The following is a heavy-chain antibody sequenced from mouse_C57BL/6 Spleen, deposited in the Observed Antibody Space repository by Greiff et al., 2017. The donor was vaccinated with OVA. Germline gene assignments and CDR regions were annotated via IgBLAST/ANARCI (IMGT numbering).Heavy chain of an antibody. CDR3: ARRSCGSSYGYFDV. CDR2: IDPSDSYT. Sequence: VQLQQPGAELVMPGASVKLSCKASGYTFTSYLMHWVKQRPGQGLEWIGEIDPSDSYTNYNQKFKGKSTLTVDKSSSTAYMQLSSLTSEDSAVYYCARRSCGSSYGYFDVWGTGTTVTVSS. J-gene: IGHJ1*03. CDR1: GYTFTSYL. D-gene: IGHD1-1*01. V-gene: IGHV1-69*01.